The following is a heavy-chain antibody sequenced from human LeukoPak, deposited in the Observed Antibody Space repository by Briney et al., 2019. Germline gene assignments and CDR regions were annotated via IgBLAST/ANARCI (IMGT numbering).Heavy chain of an antibody. Sequence: ASVKVSCKASGYTFTSYGISWVRQAPGQGLEWMGWIDAYNGNTNYAQKLQGRVTMTTDTSTSTAYMELRSLRSDDTAVYYCASDKGGYYGSGSSDYWGQGTLVTVSS. V-gene: IGHV1-18*01. CDR2: IDAYNGNT. CDR1: GYTFTSYG. D-gene: IGHD3-10*01. J-gene: IGHJ4*02. CDR3: ASDKGGYYGSGSSDY.